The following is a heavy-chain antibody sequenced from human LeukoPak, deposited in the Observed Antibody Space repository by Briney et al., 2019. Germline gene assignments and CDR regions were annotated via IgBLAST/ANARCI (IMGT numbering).Heavy chain of an antibody. V-gene: IGHV4-61*02. CDR3: ARGEQLVYYYYYMDV. CDR2: IYTSGST. Sequence: PSETLSLTCTVSGGSISSGSYYWRWIRQPAGKGLEWIGRIYTSGSTNYNPSLKSRVTISVDTSKNQFSLKLSSVTAADTAVYYCARGEQLVYYYYYMDVWGKGTTVTVSS. J-gene: IGHJ6*03. CDR1: GGSISSGSYY. D-gene: IGHD6-6*01.